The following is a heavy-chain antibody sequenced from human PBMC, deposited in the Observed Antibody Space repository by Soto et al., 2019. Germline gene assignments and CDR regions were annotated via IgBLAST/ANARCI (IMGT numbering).Heavy chain of an antibody. CDR2: ISYDGSNK. Sequence: VGSLRHSSTASGFTCISYGMHWARQAPGKGLEWVAVISYDGSNKYYADSVKGRFTISRDNSKNTLYLQMNSLRAEDTAVYYCAKGEAGYYYGMDVWGQGTTVTVSS. CDR3: AKGEAGYYYGMDV. J-gene: IGHJ6*02. D-gene: IGHD1-26*01. CDR1: GFTCISYG. V-gene: IGHV3-30*18.